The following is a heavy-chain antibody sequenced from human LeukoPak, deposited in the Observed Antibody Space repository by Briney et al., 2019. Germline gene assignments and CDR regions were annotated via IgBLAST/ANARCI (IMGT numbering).Heavy chain of an antibody. CDR2: INPSGGST. CDR3: AAIFYGDYGY. J-gene: IGHJ4*02. Sequence: WASVKVSCKASGYTFTSYGISWVRQAPGRGLEWMGIINPSGGSTSYAQKFQGRVTMTRDTSTSTVYMELSSLRSEDTAVYYCAAIFYGDYGYWGQGTLVTVSS. CDR1: GYTFTSYG. D-gene: IGHD4-17*01. V-gene: IGHV1-46*01.